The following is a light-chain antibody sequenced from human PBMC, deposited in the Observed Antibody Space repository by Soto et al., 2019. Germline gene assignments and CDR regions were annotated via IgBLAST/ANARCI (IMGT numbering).Light chain of an antibody. CDR3: LQYYNYPRT. CDR2: EAS. CDR1: QDIGKD. J-gene: IGKJ1*01. Sequence: AIQMTQSPSSLSASVGDRVTLTCRASQDIGKDLGWYQQKPGEAPKLLIFEASTVQTGVPSRFSGSGSGTDFTLTISSLQPEDFATYFCLQYYNYPRTFGQGT. V-gene: IGKV1-6*01.